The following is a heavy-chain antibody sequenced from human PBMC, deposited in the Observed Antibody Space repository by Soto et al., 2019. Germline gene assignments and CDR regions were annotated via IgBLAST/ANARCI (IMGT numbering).Heavy chain of an antibody. CDR2: IYYSGTT. D-gene: IGHD5-18*01. J-gene: IGHJ4*02. Sequence: QVQLQESGPGLVKPSETLSLTCTVSGGSVSSRAHYWGWIRQTPGKGLEWIGNIYYSGTTSSNPSLKSRVTISVDTSKNQFSLKLTSVTAADTAVYYCARQDPLSGYGYGLGGYYFDYWGQGTLVTVYS. CDR3: ARQDPLSGYGYGLGGYYFDY. V-gene: IGHV4-39*01. CDR1: GGSVSSRAHY.